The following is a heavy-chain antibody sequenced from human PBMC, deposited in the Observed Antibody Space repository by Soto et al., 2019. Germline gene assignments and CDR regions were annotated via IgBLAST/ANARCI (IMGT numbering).Heavy chain of an antibody. D-gene: IGHD1-26*01. CDR3: ARGKMGAGHAAFDI. CDR1: GGTFSSYA. Sequence: SVKVSCKASGGTFSSYAISWVRQAPGQGLEWMGGIIPIFGTANYAQKFQGRVTITADKSTSTAYMELSSLRSEDTAVYYCARGKMGAGHAAFDIWGQGTMVTVSS. V-gene: IGHV1-69*06. CDR2: IIPIFGTA. J-gene: IGHJ3*02.